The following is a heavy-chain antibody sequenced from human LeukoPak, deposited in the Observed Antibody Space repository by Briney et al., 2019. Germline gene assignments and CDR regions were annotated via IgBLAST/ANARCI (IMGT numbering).Heavy chain of an antibody. CDR1: GFTFDDYA. V-gene: IGHV3-9*01. CDR2: ISWNSGSI. CDR3: AKGGVGGWYEGYYFDY. J-gene: IGHJ4*02. Sequence: GRSLRLSCAASGFTFDDYAMHWVRQAPGKGLEWVSGISWNSGSIGYADSVKGRFTISRDNAKNSLYLQMNSLRAEDTALYYCAKGGVGGWYEGYYFDYWGQGTLVTVSS. D-gene: IGHD6-19*01.